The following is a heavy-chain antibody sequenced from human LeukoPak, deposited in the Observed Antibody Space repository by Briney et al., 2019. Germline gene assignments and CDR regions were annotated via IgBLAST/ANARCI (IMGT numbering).Heavy chain of an antibody. D-gene: IGHD1-14*01. J-gene: IGHJ4*02. V-gene: IGHV4-39*07. Sequence: PSETLSLTCTVSGGSISSSSYYWGWLRQPPGKGLEWIGSIYYSGSTYYNPSLKSRVTISVDTSKNQFSLKLSSVTAADTAVYYCARAGIPDFDYWGQGTLVTVSP. CDR1: GGSISSSSYY. CDR2: IYYSGST. CDR3: ARAGIPDFDY.